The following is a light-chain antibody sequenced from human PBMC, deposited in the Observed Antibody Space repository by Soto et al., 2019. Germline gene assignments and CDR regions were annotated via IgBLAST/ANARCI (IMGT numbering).Light chain of an antibody. V-gene: IGLV2-14*01. Sequence: QSVPTQPASVSGSPGQSITISCTGASSDVGYSNHVSWYQQHPGKVPKLIIYDVNNRPSGVSERFSGSKSGNTASLTISGLQSEDDGDYYCSSYTSSDTLEFGGGTKLTVL. CDR3: SSYTSSDTLE. CDR2: DVN. CDR1: SSDVGYSNH. J-gene: IGLJ3*02.